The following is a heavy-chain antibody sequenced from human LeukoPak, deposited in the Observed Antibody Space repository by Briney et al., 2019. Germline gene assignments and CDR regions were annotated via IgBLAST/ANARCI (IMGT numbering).Heavy chain of an antibody. CDR3: AKDSLADIDY. Sequence: QAGGSLRLSCAAPGFIFSTYGMYWVRQAPGKGLEWVAFIRHDGSNKNYADSVKGRSTISRDNSKNTLYLQMNSLRAEDTAVYYCAKDSLADIDYWGQGTLVTVSS. CDR1: GFIFSTYG. V-gene: IGHV3-30*02. CDR2: IRHDGSNK. J-gene: IGHJ4*02. D-gene: IGHD3-16*01.